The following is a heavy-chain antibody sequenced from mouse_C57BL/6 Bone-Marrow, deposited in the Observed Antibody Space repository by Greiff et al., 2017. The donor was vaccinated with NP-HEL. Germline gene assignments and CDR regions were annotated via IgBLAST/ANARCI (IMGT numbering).Heavy chain of an antibody. Sequence: VQLQQSGAELVRPGASVTLSCKASGYTFTDYEMHWVKQTPVHGLEWIGAIDPETGGTAYNQKFKGKAILTADKSSSTAYMGLRSLTSEDSAVYYCTRGGNYGNYGYAMDYWGQGTSVTVSS. V-gene: IGHV1-15*01. CDR2: IDPETGGT. CDR1: GYTFTDYE. CDR3: TRGGNYGNYGYAMDY. D-gene: IGHD2-1*01. J-gene: IGHJ4*01.